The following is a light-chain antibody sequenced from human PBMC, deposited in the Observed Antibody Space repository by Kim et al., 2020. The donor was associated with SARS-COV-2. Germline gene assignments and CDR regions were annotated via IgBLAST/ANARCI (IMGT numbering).Light chain of an antibody. J-gene: IGKJ1*01. CDR2: DAT. CDR3: QQLNNWPPWT. Sequence: EIVMTQSPATLSVSLGLRATFSCRASQSLNSNLAWYQQKPGQPPRLLFYDATTRATGVPARFSGTGFGTEFALTISSLQSEDSVVYYCQQLNNWPPWTFGQGTKVDIK. V-gene: IGKV3-15*01. CDR1: QSLNSN.